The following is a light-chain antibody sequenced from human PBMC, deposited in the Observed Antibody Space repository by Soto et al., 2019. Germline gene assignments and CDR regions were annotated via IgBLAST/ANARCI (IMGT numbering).Light chain of an antibody. CDR3: RHYNTWPLT. V-gene: IGKV3-15*01. J-gene: IGKJ4*01. Sequence: EVVMTQSPATLSVSPGERATLSCRASQSVRSNLTWYQQEPGQAPRLLIYDASTRATGIPARFSGSGSDTEFTLTISSLQSEDFAVYYCRHYNTWPLTFGGGTRVEMK. CDR1: QSVRSN. CDR2: DAS.